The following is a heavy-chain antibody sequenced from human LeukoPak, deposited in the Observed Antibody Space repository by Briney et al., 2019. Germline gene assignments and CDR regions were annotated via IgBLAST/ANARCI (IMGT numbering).Heavy chain of an antibody. J-gene: IGHJ3*01. V-gene: IGHV3-7*01. CDR2: LNRDGSVK. Sequence: GGSLRLSCVASGFIFTDYYMSWVRQAPGKGLEWVANLNRDGSVKNYVDSVKGRFTISRGNTKNSLYLQMNSLRAEDTAVFYCARDSGACRGCAFDVWGHGTMVTVSS. CDR3: ARDSGACRGCAFDV. D-gene: IGHD5-12*01. CDR1: GFIFTDYY.